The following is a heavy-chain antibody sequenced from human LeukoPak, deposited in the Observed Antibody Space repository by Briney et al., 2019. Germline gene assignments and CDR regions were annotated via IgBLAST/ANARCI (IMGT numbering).Heavy chain of an antibody. CDR2: ISSSSSYI. V-gene: IGHV3-21*01. J-gene: IGHJ4*02. CDR3: ARGGQLWLLADY. Sequence: NPGGSLRLSCAASGFAFSSYSMNWVRQAPGKGLEWVSSISSSSSYIYYADSVKGRFTISRDNAKNSLYLQMNSLRAEDTAVYYCARGGQLWLLADYWGQGTLVTVSS. D-gene: IGHD5-18*01. CDR1: GFAFSSYS.